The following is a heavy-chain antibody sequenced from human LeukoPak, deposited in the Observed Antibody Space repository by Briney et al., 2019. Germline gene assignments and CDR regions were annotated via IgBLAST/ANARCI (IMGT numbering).Heavy chain of an antibody. CDR1: GGSFSGYY. J-gene: IGHJ5*02. CDR3: ARARRWNAAVEGWWFDP. Sequence: SETLSLICAVYGGSFSGYYWSWIRQSPVKGLEWIGFSYYSGSTNYNPSLKSRVTISVDTSKNQFSLKLSSVTAADTAVYYCARARRWNAAVEGWWFDPWGQGTLVTVSS. V-gene: IGHV4-59*01. D-gene: IGHD1-1*01. CDR2: SYYSGST.